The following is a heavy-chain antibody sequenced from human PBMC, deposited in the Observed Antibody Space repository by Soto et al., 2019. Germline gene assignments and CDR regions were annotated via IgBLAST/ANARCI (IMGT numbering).Heavy chain of an antibody. D-gene: IGHD3-9*01. V-gene: IGHV3-53*02. CDR1: GLTVSTNY. J-gene: IGHJ4*02. CDR3: ARGGPFYDLLTGYYRYNYYFDY. Sequence: EVQLVETGGGLIQPGGSLRLSCATSGLTVSTNYMNWVRQAPGKGLEWISVIYSNGTTYYADSVKGRFTISRDNSRNTLYLQMSGLRAEDTAVYYCARGGPFYDLLTGYYRYNYYFDYWGQGTLVTVSS. CDR2: IYSNGTT.